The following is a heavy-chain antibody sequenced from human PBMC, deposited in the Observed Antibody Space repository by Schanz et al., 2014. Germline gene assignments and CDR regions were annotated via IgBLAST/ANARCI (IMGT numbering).Heavy chain of an antibody. J-gene: IGHJ4*02. Sequence: EMQLLESGGGLAQPGGSLRLSCAASGFKFTDYAMTWVRQAPGKGLEWVATISGSSENTYYADSVKGRVTISRDNSRNTLSLQMRNSRADDTALYFCAKGKSEVRRIILDYWGQGTMVVVSS. CDR3: AKGKSEVRRIILDY. CDR2: ISGSSENT. CDR1: GFKFTDYA. V-gene: IGHV3-23*01. D-gene: IGHD3-10*01.